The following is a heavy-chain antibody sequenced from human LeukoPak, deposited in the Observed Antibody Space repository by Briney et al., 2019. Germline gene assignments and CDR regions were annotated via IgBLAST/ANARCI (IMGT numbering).Heavy chain of an antibody. CDR1: GFTFSSYG. V-gene: IGHV3-23*01. CDR2: ISGSGGST. J-gene: IGHJ4*02. CDR3: ARDGRAYYYDSSGYWD. Sequence: GGSLRLSCAASGFTFSSYGMSWVRQAPGKGLEWVSAISGSGGSTYYADSVKGRFTISRDNSKNTLYLQMNSLRAEDTAVYYCARDGRAYYYDSSGYWDWGQGTLVTVSS. D-gene: IGHD3-22*01.